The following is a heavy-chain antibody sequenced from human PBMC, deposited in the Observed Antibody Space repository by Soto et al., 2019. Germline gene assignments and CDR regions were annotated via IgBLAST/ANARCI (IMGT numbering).Heavy chain of an antibody. CDR1: GGYFNNYG. CDR2: VSPMINSA. Sequence: QVQLVQSGAEVKKAGSSVKVSCKASGGYFNNYGVNWVRQAPGQGVEWMGGVSPMINSAKNAEKFQGRDRITVDESTDTAYIDLSRLRSEDTAMYYCVRAESGLLLNWPNAFDIWGPGTLVSVSS. D-gene: IGHD3-10*01. CDR3: VRAESGLLLNWPNAFDI. V-gene: IGHV1-69*01. J-gene: IGHJ3*02.